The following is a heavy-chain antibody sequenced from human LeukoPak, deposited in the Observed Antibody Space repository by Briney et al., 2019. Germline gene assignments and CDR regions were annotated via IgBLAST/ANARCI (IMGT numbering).Heavy chain of an antibody. J-gene: IGHJ4*02. CDR2: IYYSGST. CDR3: ARDWMSGSYTPFFDY. V-gene: IGHV4-30-4*01. CDR1: GGSISSGDYY. D-gene: IGHD1-26*01. Sequence: SETLSLTCTVSGGSISSGDYYWSWIRQPPGKGLEWIGYIYYSGSTYYNPSLKSRVTISVDTSKNQFSLKLSSVTAADTAVYYCARDWMSGSYTPFFDYWGRGTLVTVSS.